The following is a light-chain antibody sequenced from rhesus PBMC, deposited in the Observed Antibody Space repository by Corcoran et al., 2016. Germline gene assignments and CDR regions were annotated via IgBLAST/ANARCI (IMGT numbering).Light chain of an antibody. J-gene: IGKJ3*01. CDR1: QSLLESEEGNTY. CDR3: MQGIEFPFT. V-gene: IGKV2-104*02. CDR2: EVS. Sequence: DIVMTQTPFSLPVTPGEPASISCRSSQSLLESEEGNTYLDWYLQKPGQSPQLLIYEVSNRASGVPDRISGSGSDTDFTLKISRVGAEDVGVYYCMQGIEFPFTFGPGTKLDIK.